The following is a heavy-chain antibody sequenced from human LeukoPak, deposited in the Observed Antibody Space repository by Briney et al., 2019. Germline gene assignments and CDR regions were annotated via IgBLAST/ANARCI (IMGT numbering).Heavy chain of an antibody. Sequence: GASLQISCKGSGYSFTSYWIGWVRQMPGKGLEWMGIIYPGDSDTRYSPSFQGQVTISADKSISTAYLQWSSLKASDTAMYYCARARGRYYYYYGMDVWGQGTTVTVSS. CDR2: IYPGDSDT. CDR3: ARARGRYYYYYGMDV. CDR1: GYSFTSYW. V-gene: IGHV5-51*01. J-gene: IGHJ6*02.